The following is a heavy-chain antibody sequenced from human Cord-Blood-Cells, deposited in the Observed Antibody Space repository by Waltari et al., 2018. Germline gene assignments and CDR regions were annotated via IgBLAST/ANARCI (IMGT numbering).Heavy chain of an antibody. Sequence: QLQLQESGPGLVKPSETLSLTCTVSGGSISRSYYWGWIRQPPGKGLEWTGSIYYSGSTYYNPSLKSRVTISVDTSKNQFSLKLSSVTAADTAVYYCARHGGIAARPFDPWGQGTLVTVSS. CDR3: ARHGGIAARPFDP. D-gene: IGHD6-6*01. CDR1: GGSISRSYY. CDR2: IYYSGST. V-gene: IGHV4-39*01. J-gene: IGHJ5*02.